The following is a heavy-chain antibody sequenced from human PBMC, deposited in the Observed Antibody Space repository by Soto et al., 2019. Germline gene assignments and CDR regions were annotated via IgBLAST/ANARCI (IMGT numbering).Heavy chain of an antibody. CDR1: GFTFSSYA. Sequence: EVQLLESGGGLVQPGGSLRLSCAASGFTFSSYAMSWVRQAPGKGLEWVSAISGSGGSTYYADSVKGRFTISRDNSKNTLYLQMNSLRADDTAVYYCAKGGIGSRYVSYYYYGMDVWGQGTTVTVSS. V-gene: IGHV3-23*01. J-gene: IGHJ6*02. CDR2: ISGSGGST. CDR3: AKGGIGSRYVSYYYYGMDV. D-gene: IGHD6-13*01.